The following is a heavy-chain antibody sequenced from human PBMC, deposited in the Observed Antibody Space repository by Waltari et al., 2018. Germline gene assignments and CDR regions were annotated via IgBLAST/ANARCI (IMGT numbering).Heavy chain of an antibody. D-gene: IGHD6-19*01. J-gene: IGHJ4*02. V-gene: IGHV3-66*01. CDR1: GFVVRHQY. Sequence: EVQLVDSGGCLFPRGASLLLSCFSSGFVVRHQYIHWLRQAPGKGLEWVAVMYGGGNSFYVDSVRGRFTISRDHSKNTLYLQMNSLRVEDTAVYYCVTSPGGWFYFDDWGQGALVTVSS. CDR3: VTSPGGWFYFDD. CDR2: MYGGGNS.